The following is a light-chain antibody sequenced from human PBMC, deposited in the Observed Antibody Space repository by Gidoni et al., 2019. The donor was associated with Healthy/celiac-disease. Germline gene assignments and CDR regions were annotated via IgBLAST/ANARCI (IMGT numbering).Light chain of an antibody. V-gene: IGKV3-20*01. J-gene: IGKJ3*01. CDR1: QSVSSSY. CDR2: GAS. CDR3: QQYGSSPPT. Sequence: EIVLTQSPGTLSLSPGERATLSCRASQSVSSSYLAWYQQKPGQAPRLLIYGASSRATGIPDRFRCCGSGTDFPLTISRLEPEDFAVYYCQQYGSSPPTFGPGTKVDIK.